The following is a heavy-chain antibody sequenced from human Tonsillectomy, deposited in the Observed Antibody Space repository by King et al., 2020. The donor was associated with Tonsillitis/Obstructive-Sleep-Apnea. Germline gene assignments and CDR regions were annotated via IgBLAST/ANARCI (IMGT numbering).Heavy chain of an antibody. Sequence: VQLQESGPGLVKPSENLSLTCTVSGGSVSSGSYYWRWIRQPPGKGLEWIGYVYYSGSTNYNPSLKSRVTISVDTSKNQFSLKLSSVTAADTAVYYCAAQTLDFWSGNYYFDSWGQGTLVTVSS. CDR2: VYYSGST. D-gene: IGHD3-3*01. CDR3: AAQTLDFWSGNYYFDS. CDR1: GGSVSSGSYY. V-gene: IGHV4-61*01. J-gene: IGHJ4*02.